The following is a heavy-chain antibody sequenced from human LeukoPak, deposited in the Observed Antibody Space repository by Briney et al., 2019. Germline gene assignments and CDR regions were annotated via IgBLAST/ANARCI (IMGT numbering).Heavy chain of an antibody. CDR1: GFTFSSYA. D-gene: IGHD4-23*01. CDR2: INNSGGST. Sequence: GESLKISCAASGFTFSSYAMSWVRQAPGKGLEWVSSINNSGGSTYYADSVKGRFAISRDNPKNTLYLQMNSLRAEDTAVYYCAKIGGNVVYWGQGTLVTVSS. CDR3: AKIGGNVVY. J-gene: IGHJ4*02. V-gene: IGHV3-23*01.